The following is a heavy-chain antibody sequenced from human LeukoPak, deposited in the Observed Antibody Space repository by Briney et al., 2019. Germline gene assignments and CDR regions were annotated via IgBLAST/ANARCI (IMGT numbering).Heavy chain of an antibody. Sequence: GGSLRLSCAASGYTFSSYAMSWVRQAPGKGLEWVSAISGSGGSTYYADSVKGRFTISRDNSKNTLYLQMNSLRAEDTAVYYYAKEGGYCSSTGCYPMYFDYWGQGTLVTVSS. CDR3: AKEGGYCSSTGCYPMYFDY. J-gene: IGHJ4*02. V-gene: IGHV3-23*01. CDR2: ISGSGGST. CDR1: GYTFSSYA. D-gene: IGHD2-2*01.